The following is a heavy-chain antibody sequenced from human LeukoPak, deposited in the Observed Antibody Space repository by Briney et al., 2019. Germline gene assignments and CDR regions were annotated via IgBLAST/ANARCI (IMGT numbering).Heavy chain of an antibody. CDR2: IYYSGST. V-gene: IGHV4-31*03. CDR3: ARVHLLSGFDFWSGSLTYSDN. D-gene: IGHD3-3*01. J-gene: IGHJ4*02. Sequence: PSETLSLTCTVSGGSISSGDYYWTWIRQHPGKGLEWIGYIYYSGSTHYNPSLKSRLTVSVDTSKNQFSLKLTSVTAADTAVYYCARVHLLSGFDFWSGSLTYSDNWGQGTLVTVSS. CDR1: GGSISSGDYY.